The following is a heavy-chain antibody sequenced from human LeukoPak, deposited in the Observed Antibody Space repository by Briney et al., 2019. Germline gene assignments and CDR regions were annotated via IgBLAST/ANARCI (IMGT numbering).Heavy chain of an antibody. CDR1: GASITQTKY. CDR2: VNLQGGT. CDR3: AREAGAYRPLDY. J-gene: IGHJ4*02. V-gene: IGHV4-4*02. D-gene: IGHD3-16*01. Sequence: SGTLSLTCDVSGASITQTKYWTWVRQPPGKGLEWIGEVNLQGGTNYNPSLLRRVAISVDTSANHVSLQMTSVTAADTAVYYCAREAGAYRPLDYSGQRILVTVSS.